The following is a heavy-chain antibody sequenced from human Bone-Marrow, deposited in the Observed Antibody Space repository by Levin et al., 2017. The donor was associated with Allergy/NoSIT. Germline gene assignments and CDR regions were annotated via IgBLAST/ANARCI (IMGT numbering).Heavy chain of an antibody. Sequence: GESLKISCAASGFTFSNAWMSWVRQAPGKGLEWVGRIKSKTDGGTTDYAAPVKGRFTISRDDSKNTLYLQMNSLKTEDTAVYYCTTGEEPIGVYSYAIKGGYWGQGTLVTVSS. J-gene: IGHJ4*02. V-gene: IGHV3-15*01. CDR2: IKSKTDGGTT. D-gene: IGHD5-18*01. CDR1: GFTFSNAW. CDR3: TTGEEPIGVYSYAIKGGY.